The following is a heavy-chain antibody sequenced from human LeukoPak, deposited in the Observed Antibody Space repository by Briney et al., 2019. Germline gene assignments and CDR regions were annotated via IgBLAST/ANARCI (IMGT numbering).Heavy chain of an antibody. D-gene: IGHD1-7*01. CDR1: GYTFTSYY. CDR2: IIPIFGTT. J-gene: IGHJ6*02. CDR3: ARPLRTGTRDYGMDV. V-gene: IGHV1-69*13. Sequence: SVKVSCKASGYTFTSYYMHWVRQAPGQGLEWMGGIIPIFGTTHYAQKFQGRVTITADGSTSTAFIELSSLRSEDTAVYYCARPLRTGTRDYGMDVWGQGTTITVSS.